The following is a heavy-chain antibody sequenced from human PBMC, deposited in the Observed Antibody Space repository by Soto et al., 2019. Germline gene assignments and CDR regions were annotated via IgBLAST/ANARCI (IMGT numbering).Heavy chain of an antibody. CDR2: IYTSGST. J-gene: IGHJ4*02. CDR3: ASGYYYGSGSSQYCDD. D-gene: IGHD3-10*01. CDR1: GGSISSYY. Sequence: SETLSLTCTVSGGSISSYYWSWIRQPAGKGLEWIGRIYTSGSTNYHPSLKSRVTMSVDTSKNQFSLKLGSVTAADTAVDYCASGYYYGSGSSQYCDDWRQGTLVTVSS. V-gene: IGHV4-4*07.